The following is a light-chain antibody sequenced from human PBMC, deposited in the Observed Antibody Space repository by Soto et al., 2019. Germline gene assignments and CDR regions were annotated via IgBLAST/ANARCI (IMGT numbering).Light chain of an antibody. CDR3: QQYNSYSST. J-gene: IGKJ1*01. V-gene: IGKV1-5*01. CDR1: QTISNW. Sequence: DIQITQSPSTLSASVGDRVTITCRASQTISNWLAWYQQKPGKAPKLLIYDASILESGVPSRFSGSGSGTEFTLTISSLQPDDFAAYYCQQYNSYSSTFGQGTKVDI. CDR2: DAS.